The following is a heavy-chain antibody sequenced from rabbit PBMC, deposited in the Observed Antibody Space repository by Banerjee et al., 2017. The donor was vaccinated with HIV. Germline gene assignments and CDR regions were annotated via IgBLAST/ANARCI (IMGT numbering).Heavy chain of an antibody. Sequence: QEQLKESGGDLVQPEGSLTLTCTASGFSFSNKYVMCWVRQAPGKGLEWIACINTSSGNIVYASWAKGRFTISKTSSTTVTLQMTSLTAADTATYFCARGVTMTMVTFNLWGQGTLVTVS. V-gene: IGHV1S45*01. CDR3: ARGVTMTMVTFNL. J-gene: IGHJ4*01. CDR2: INTSSGNI. CDR1: GFSFSNKYV. D-gene: IGHD2-1*01.